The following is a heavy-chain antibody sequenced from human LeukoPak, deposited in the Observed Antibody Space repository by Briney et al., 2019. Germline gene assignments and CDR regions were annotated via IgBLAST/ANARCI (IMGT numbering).Heavy chain of an antibody. Sequence: ASVKVSCKACGYTFINYGISWVRQAPGQGLEWMGWVSAYADNTNYVQKFQGRVTMTTDTSTSTAYMELRSLRSDDTAIYYCARDCIGCHGFDYWGQGTLVTVSS. CDR3: ARDCIGCHGFDY. V-gene: IGHV1-18*01. CDR2: VSAYADNT. J-gene: IGHJ4*02. CDR1: GYTFINYG. D-gene: IGHD2-15*01.